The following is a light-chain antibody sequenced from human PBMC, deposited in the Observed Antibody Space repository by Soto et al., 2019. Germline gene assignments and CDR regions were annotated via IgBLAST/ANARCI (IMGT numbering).Light chain of an antibody. CDR2: LAS. CDR3: QQCQSWPRT. J-gene: IGKJ1*01. CDR1: QAVNTR. V-gene: IGKV3D-11*01. Sequence: EIVLTQSPATLSSFPGDRVTLSCRASQAVNTRLAWYQHRPGQAPRLLIYLASNRAAGVPARFSGSGSGTDFTLTISDVEPEDFAVYYCQQCQSWPRTFGQGTTVDI.